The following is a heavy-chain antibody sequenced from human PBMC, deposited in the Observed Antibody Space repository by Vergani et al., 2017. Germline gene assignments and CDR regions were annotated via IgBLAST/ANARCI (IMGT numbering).Heavy chain of an antibody. CDR2: ISRTSDSI. Sequence: EVQLVESGGGLVQPGRSLRLSCAASELTFENYAMFWVRQAPGKGLEWGSGISRTSDSIGYAHSVKGRFTISRDNAKTSLYLQMNSLRAEGTAVYYCAKVRHGYMDSWAKGTTVTVPS. CDR3: AKVRHGYMDS. J-gene: IGHJ6*03. CDR1: ELTFENYA. V-gene: IGHV3-9*01.